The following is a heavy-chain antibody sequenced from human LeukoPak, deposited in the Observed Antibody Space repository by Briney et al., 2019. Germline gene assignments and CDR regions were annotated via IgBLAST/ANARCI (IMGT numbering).Heavy chain of an antibody. D-gene: IGHD1-1*01. J-gene: IGHJ6*03. V-gene: IGHV1-2*02. CDR2: INPNSGGT. Sequence: ASVKVSCKASGYTFTGYYMHLVRQAPGQGLEWMGWINPNSGGTNYAQKFQGRVTMTRDTSISTAYMELSRLRSDDTAVYYCARGRTYYYYYYMDVWGKGTTVTVSS. CDR3: ARGRTYYYYYYMDV. CDR1: GYTFTGYY.